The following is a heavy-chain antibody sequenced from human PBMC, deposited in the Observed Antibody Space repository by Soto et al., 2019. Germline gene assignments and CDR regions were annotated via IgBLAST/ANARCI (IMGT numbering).Heavy chain of an antibody. CDR2: INHSGST. Sequence: SETLSLTCAVYGGSFSGYYWSWIRQPPGKGLEWIGKINHSGSTNYSPSLKSRVTIPVDTSKNQFSLKLSSVTAADTAVYYCAREGVDCGGDCYGDYYYGMDVWGQGTTVTVSS. V-gene: IGHV4-34*01. CDR3: AREGVDCGGDCYGDYYYGMDV. CDR1: GGSFSGYY. J-gene: IGHJ6*02. D-gene: IGHD2-21*02.